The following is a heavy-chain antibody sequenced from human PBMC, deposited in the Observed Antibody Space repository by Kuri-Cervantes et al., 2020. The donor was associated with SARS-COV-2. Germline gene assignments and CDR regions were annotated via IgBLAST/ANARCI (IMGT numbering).Heavy chain of an antibody. CDR1: GGTFSSYA. V-gene: IGHV1-69*13. CDR2: IIPIFGTS. D-gene: IGHD5-24*01. Sequence: VKVSCKASGGTFSSYAISWVRQAPGQGLEWMGGIIPIFGTSNYAQNFQGRVTITADKSTSTAYMELSSLRSEDTAVYYCARVEMTTIKFDYWGQGTLVTVSS. CDR3: ARVEMTTIKFDY. J-gene: IGHJ4*02.